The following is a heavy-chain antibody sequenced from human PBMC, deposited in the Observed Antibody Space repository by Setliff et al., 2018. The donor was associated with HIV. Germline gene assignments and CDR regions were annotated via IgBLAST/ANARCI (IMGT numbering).Heavy chain of an antibody. CDR3: ARGALLAVFDFDH. V-gene: IGHV1-3*01. Sequence: ASVKVSCKASGYTFTTYSLHWVRQAPGHSLEWVGWINVGKGDTKYSQDLQGRITITRDTSANTAYMELSRLRSDDTAVYFCARGALLAVFDFDHWGRGTLVTVSS. CDR1: GYTFTTYS. D-gene: IGHD3-10*01. J-gene: IGHJ4*01. CDR2: INVGKGDT.